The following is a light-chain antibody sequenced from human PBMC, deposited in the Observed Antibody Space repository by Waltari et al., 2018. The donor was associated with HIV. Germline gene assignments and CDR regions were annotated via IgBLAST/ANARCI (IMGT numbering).Light chain of an antibody. V-gene: IGKV3-20*01. CDR1: LSLRARC. CDR3: QQYGGSPPGVT. Sequence: EFVSTQSPGTLSSSPGARANLSFRDSLSLRARCLPWYLPKPGQAPRLLMYGASSRATCIPDRFSGSGSGTDFTLTISRLEPEDFAVYYCQQYGGSPPGVTFGQGTRLEIK. CDR2: GAS. J-gene: IGKJ5*01.